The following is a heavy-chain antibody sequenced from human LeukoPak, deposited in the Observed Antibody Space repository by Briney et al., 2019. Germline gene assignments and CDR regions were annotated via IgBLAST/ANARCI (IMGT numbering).Heavy chain of an antibody. J-gene: IGHJ3*02. Sequence: GGSLRLSCAASEFTFSNYALHWIRQAPGKGLEWVAGISYDGSKKYSADSVEGRFTISRDNSKNTLYLQMNSLRAEDTAVYYCARDGSEPWLQWLSYAFDIWGQGTMVTVSS. D-gene: IGHD5-24*01. CDR1: EFTFSNYA. CDR3: ARDGSEPWLQWLSYAFDI. V-gene: IGHV3-30*04. CDR2: ISYDGSKK.